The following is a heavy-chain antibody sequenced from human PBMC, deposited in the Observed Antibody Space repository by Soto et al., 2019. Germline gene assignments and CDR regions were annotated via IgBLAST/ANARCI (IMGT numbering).Heavy chain of an antibody. CDR3: ARVPYDSSWNWFDP. CDR1: GFSFSNFA. Sequence: GGSLRLSCAASGFSFSNFAMNWVRQAPGKGLEWVSYISSSSSTIYYADSVKGRFTISRDNAKNSLYLQMNSLRDEDTAVYYCARVPYDSSWNWFDPWGQGTLVTVSS. J-gene: IGHJ5*02. D-gene: IGHD3-22*01. V-gene: IGHV3-48*02. CDR2: ISSSSSTI.